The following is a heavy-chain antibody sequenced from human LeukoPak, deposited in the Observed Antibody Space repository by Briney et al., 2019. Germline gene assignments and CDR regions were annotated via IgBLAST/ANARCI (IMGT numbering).Heavy chain of an antibody. Sequence: ASVKVSCKASGYTFTGHYMHWVRQAPGQGLEWMGWINPNSGGTNSAQKFQGRVTMTSDTSISTAYMELSRLRSVDTAIYYCARATTGGIPDYWGQGTLVTVSS. V-gene: IGHV1-2*02. CDR2: INPNSGGT. D-gene: IGHD1-14*01. CDR3: ARATTGGIPDY. J-gene: IGHJ4*02. CDR1: GYTFTGHY.